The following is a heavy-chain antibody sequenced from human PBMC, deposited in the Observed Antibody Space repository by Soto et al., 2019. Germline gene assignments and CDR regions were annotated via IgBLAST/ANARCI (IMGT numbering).Heavy chain of an antibody. Sequence: GGSLRLSCAASGFTLSRHTMNWVRQAPGKGLEWVSFIGSRTSDIYYADSVKGRFTISRDNAKNSLYLDLTRLRAEDTAVYFCVRDYYDTSGYPNTFDMWGQGTMVT. D-gene: IGHD3-22*01. CDR3: VRDYYDTSGYPNTFDM. CDR1: GFTLSRHT. CDR2: IGSRTSDI. J-gene: IGHJ3*02. V-gene: IGHV3-21*01.